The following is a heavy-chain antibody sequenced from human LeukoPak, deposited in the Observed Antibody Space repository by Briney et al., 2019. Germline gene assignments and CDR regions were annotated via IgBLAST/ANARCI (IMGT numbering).Heavy chain of an antibody. CDR3: AKDSSSYDWGYMDV. CDR2: IGGSDGRT. J-gene: IGHJ6*03. V-gene: IGHV3-23*01. D-gene: IGHD3-22*01. Sequence: GGSLRLSCAASGFTFSTYAMSWVRQAPGKGLEEVSLIGGSDGRTRYADSVKGRFTISRDNSKNTLYLEMNSLRAEDTAVYYCAKDSSSYDWGYMDVWGKGTTVTISS. CDR1: GFTFSTYA.